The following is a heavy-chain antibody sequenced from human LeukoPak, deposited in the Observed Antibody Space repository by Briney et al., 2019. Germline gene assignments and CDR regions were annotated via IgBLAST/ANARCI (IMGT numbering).Heavy chain of an antibody. Sequence: GGSLRLSCAASGFTLSNHNMDWVRQAPGKGLEWISYISGRGEAIFYADSVQGRFTISRDNAKNSIYLQMNGLTAEDTAVYYCARTYGSGSLDYGGQGTLVTVSS. CDR1: GFTLSNHN. CDR2: ISGRGEAI. CDR3: ARTYGSGSLDY. V-gene: IGHV3-48*01. D-gene: IGHD2-15*01. J-gene: IGHJ4*02.